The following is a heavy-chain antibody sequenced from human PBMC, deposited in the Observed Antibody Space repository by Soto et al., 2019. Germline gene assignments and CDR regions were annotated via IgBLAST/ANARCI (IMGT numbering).Heavy chain of an antibody. CDR3: ARDVGSIGYSSSAGYYYYGMDV. Sequence: SETLSLTCTVSGGSIRSGDYYWSWLRLPPGKGLEWIGYIYYSGSTYYNPSLKSRVTISVDTSKNQFSLKLSSVTAADTAVYYCARDVGSIGYSSSAGYYYYGMDVWGQGTTVTV. CDR1: GGSIRSGDYY. V-gene: IGHV4-30-4*01. J-gene: IGHJ6*02. D-gene: IGHD6-6*01. CDR2: IYYSGST.